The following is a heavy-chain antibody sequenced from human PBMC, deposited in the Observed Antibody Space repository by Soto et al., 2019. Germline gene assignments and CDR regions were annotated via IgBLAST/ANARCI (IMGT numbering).Heavy chain of an antibody. CDR2: IKTDGTIT. Sequence: EVQLVESGGGLVQPGESLRLSCAASGFTFSNHWMHWVRQAPGERPVWISRIKTDGTITDYGDYVKGRFTVSRDNAKNTLFLQMNSLRAEDTAVYYCARNWNGVDYWGQGTMVTVSS. V-gene: IGHV3-74*01. CDR1: GFTFSNHW. J-gene: IGHJ4*02. CDR3: ARNWNGVDY. D-gene: IGHD1-1*01.